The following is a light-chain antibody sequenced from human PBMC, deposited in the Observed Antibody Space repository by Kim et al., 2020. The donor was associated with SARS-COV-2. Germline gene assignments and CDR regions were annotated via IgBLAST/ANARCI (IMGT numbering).Light chain of an antibody. CDR2: LGS. J-gene: IGKJ5*01. Sequence: PASISCRSSQSLLHSNGYNYLDWYLQNPGQSPQLLIYLGSNRASGVPDRFSGSGSGTDFTLKISRVEAEDVGVYYCMQALQTSITFGQGTRLEIK. CDR3: MQALQTSIT. V-gene: IGKV2-28*01. CDR1: QSLLHSNGYNY.